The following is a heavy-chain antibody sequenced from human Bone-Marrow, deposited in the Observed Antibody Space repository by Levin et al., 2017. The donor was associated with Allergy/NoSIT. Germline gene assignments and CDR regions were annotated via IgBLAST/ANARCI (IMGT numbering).Heavy chain of an antibody. V-gene: IGHV3-7*04. J-gene: IGHJ4*02. CDR1: GFTFTNYW. CDR3: GRGAGWWDY. D-gene: IGHD2-15*01. CDR2: VKVDGSDK. Sequence: GGSLRLSCAASGFTFTNYWMSWIRQAPGKGLEWVASVKVDGSDKRYTDSVRGRFTISRDNAKNSLYLQMSSLRADDTAVYYCGRGAGWWDYWGQGTLVTVSS.